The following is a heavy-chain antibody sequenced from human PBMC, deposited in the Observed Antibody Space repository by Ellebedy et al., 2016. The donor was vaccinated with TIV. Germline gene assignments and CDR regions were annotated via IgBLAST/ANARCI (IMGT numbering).Heavy chain of an antibody. Sequence: ASVKVSCXASGYTFTSYDINWVRQATGQGLEWMGWMNPNSGNTGYAQKFQGRVTMTRNTSISTAYMELSSLRSDDTAVYYCARDPYRGYSGYERSVSDYWGQGTLVTVSS. J-gene: IGHJ4*02. CDR3: ARDPYRGYSGYERSVSDY. D-gene: IGHD5-12*01. CDR1: GYTFTSYD. CDR2: MNPNSGNT. V-gene: IGHV1-8*01.